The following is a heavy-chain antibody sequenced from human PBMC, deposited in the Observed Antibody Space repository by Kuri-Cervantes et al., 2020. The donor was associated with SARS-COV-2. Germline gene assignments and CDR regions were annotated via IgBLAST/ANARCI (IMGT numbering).Heavy chain of an antibody. CDR3: ARGAANYYYMDV. Sequence: GESLKISCGASGFSLTNYVIHWVRQAPGKGLEWVAVIWYDGENEYYAGSVKGRFTISRDNSKNTVSLHMNSLRAEDTAMYYCARGAANYYYMDVWGKGTTVTVSS. D-gene: IGHD3-16*01. CDR2: IWYDGENE. CDR1: GFSLTNYV. J-gene: IGHJ6*03. V-gene: IGHV3-33*08.